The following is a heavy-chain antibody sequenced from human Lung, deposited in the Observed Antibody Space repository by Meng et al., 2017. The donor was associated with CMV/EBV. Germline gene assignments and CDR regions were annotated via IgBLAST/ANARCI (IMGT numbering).Heavy chain of an antibody. CDR2: ISNYNTNT. CDR3: ARILSDYDRTGYQRGPFDI. J-gene: IGHJ3*02. CDR1: GYTFSSYG. V-gene: IGHV1-18*01. D-gene: IGHD3-22*01. Sequence: ASVKVSCKASGYTFSSYGISWVRQAPGQGLEWMGWISNYNTNTNYGQKVQGRVTMTTDTSTSTAYMELRSLRSDDTAVYYCARILSDYDRTGYQRGPFDIWGQGXMVTVSS.